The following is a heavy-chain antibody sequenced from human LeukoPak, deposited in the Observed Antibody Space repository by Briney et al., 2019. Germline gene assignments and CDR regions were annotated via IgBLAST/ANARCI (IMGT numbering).Heavy chain of an antibody. Sequence: GGSLRLSCAASEFTFSSYGMIWVRQAPAKGLEWVSGISGSGGITYYADSVKGRFTISRDNSKNTLYLQMNSLRVEDTAVYYCARAAQVTGRPNLGGHFDYWGQGTLVTVSS. J-gene: IGHJ4*02. V-gene: IGHV3-23*01. CDR1: EFTFSSYG. CDR3: ARAAQVTGRPNLGGHFDY. D-gene: IGHD6-6*01. CDR2: ISGSGGIT.